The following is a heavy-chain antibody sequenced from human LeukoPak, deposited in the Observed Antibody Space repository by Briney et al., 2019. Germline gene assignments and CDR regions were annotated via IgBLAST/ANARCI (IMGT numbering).Heavy chain of an antibody. CDR2: IYHSGST. CDR1: GGSISSGGYY. CDR3: ARGEQLAGGMDWFDP. Sequence: PSETLSLTCTVSGGSISSGGYYWSWIRQPPGKGLEWIGYIYHSGSTYYNPSLKSRVTISVDRSRNQFSLKLTSVTAADTAVYYCARGEQLAGGMDWFDPWGQGTLVTVSS. J-gene: IGHJ5*02. V-gene: IGHV4-30-2*01. D-gene: IGHD6-13*01.